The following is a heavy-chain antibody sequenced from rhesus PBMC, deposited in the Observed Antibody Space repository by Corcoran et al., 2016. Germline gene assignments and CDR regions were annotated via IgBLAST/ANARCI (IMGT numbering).Heavy chain of an antibody. Sequence: QLQLQESGPGLVKPSETLSLTCAVSGGSISSNYWSWIRQPPGKGLEWIGRIYGGGGSTDYNPSFKIRVTISTDTSKIQFSLKRSSVTAADTAVYYCARERGGSGSWKGLFDYWGRGVLVTVSS. V-gene: IGHV4-173*01. CDR1: GGSISSNY. D-gene: IGHD6-25*01. CDR2: IYGGGGST. J-gene: IGHJ4*01. CDR3: ARERGGSGSWKGLFDY.